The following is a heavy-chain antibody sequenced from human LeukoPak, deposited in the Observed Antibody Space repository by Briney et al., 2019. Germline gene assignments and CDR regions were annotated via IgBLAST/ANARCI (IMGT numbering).Heavy chain of an antibody. CDR3: ARAPSKFYDSSGYYHYFDY. Sequence: GGSLRLSCAASGFTVSSHYMSWVRQAPGKGLEWVSVIYSGGSTYYADSVKGRFTISRDNSKNTLYLQMNSLRAGDTAVYYCARAPSKFYDSSGYYHYFDYWGQGTLVTVSS. V-gene: IGHV3-66*01. J-gene: IGHJ4*02. CDR1: GFTVSSHY. CDR2: IYSGGST. D-gene: IGHD3-22*01.